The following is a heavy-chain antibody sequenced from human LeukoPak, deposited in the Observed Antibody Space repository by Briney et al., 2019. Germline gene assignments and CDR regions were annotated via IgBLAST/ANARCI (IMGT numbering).Heavy chain of an antibody. CDR3: ARGPVYGSGSYSFDY. CDR1: GFTFSSYA. D-gene: IGHD3-10*01. V-gene: IGHV3-23*01. J-gene: IGHJ4*02. Sequence: PGGSLRLSCAASGFTFSSYAMSWVRQAPGKGLEWVSAVTGSGGSTYYADSVKGRFTISRDNSKNSLYLQMNSLRAEDTAVYYCARGPVYGSGSYSFDYWGQGTLVTVSS. CDR2: VTGSGGST.